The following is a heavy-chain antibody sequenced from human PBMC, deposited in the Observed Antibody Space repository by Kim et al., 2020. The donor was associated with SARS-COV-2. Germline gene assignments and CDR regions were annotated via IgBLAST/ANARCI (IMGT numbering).Heavy chain of an antibody. J-gene: IGHJ4*02. CDR3: AKNIVLMVYASFDY. D-gene: IGHD2-8*01. V-gene: IGHV3-23*01. Sequence: ADSVKGRFTISRDNSKNTLYLQMNSLRAEDTAVYYCAKNIVLMVYASFDYWGQGTLVTVSS.